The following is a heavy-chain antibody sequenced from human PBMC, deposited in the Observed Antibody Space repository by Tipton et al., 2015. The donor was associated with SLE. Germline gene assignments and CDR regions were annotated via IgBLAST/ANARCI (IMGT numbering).Heavy chain of an antibody. D-gene: IGHD6-19*01. J-gene: IGHJ4*02. CDR3: ARVSSGWPFDY. V-gene: IGHV4-59*08. CDR2: IYYSGST. CDR1: GGSISSHY. Sequence: TLSLTCTVSGGSISSHYWSWIRQPPGKGLEWIGYIYYSGSTNYNPSLKSRVTISVDTSKNQFSLKLSSVTAADTAVYYCARVSSGWPFDYWGQGTLVTVSS.